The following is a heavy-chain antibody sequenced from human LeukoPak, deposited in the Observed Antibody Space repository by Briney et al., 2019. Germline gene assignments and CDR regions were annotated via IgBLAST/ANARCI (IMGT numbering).Heavy chain of an antibody. D-gene: IGHD3-10*01. V-gene: IGHV4-34*01. CDR2: VNHSGST. CDR1: GGSFSGYY. J-gene: IGHJ4*02. CDR3: ARGSLTMVRNTPTGHFDY. Sequence: SETLSLTCAVFGGSFSGYYWSWIRQPPGKGLEWIGEVNHSGSTNYNPSLKSRVTISVDTSKNQFSLKLSSVAAADTAVYYCARGSLTMVRNTPTGHFDYWGQGTLVTVSS.